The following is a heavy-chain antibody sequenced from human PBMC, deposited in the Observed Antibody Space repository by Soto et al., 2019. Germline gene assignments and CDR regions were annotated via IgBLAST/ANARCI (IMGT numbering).Heavy chain of an antibody. J-gene: IGHJ4*02. CDR2: INHSGST. CDR1: GGSFSGYY. D-gene: IGHD3-22*01. V-gene: IGHV4-34*01. Sequence: QVQLQQWGAGLLKPSETLSLTCAVYGGSFSGYYWSWIRQPPGKGLEWIGEINHSGSTNYNPSLKSRVTISVDTSKNQFSLKLGSVTAADTAVYYCARDYYDSSGRPTIDYWGQGTLVTVSS. CDR3: ARDYYDSSGRPTIDY.